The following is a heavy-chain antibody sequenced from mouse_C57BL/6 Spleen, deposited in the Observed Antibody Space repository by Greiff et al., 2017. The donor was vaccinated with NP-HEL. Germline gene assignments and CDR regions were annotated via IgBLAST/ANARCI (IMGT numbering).Heavy chain of an antibody. CDR2: IDPSDSYT. CDR3: ARRRNYAMDD. Sequence: VQLQQPGAELVMPGASVKLSCKASGYTFTSYWMHWVKQRPGQGLEWIGEIDPSDSYTNYNQKFKGKSTLTVDKSSSTAYMQLSSLTSEDSAVYYCARRRNYAMDDWGQGTSVTVSS. J-gene: IGHJ4*01. V-gene: IGHV1-69*01. CDR1: GYTFTSYW.